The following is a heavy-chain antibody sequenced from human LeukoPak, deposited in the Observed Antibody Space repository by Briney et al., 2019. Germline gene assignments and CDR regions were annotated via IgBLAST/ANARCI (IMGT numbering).Heavy chain of an antibody. CDR3: ARGGDYYGSGTLLYYYYMDV. CDR2: ISSSTSYI. Sequence: GGSLRLSCAASGFTFSSYTMNWVRQAPGKGREWVSSISSSTSYIYYADSVKGRFTISRDNAKNSLYLTMNSLRAEDTAVYYCARGGDYYGSGTLLYYYYMDVWGKGTTVTVSS. D-gene: IGHD3-10*01. V-gene: IGHV3-21*01. J-gene: IGHJ6*03. CDR1: GFTFSSYT.